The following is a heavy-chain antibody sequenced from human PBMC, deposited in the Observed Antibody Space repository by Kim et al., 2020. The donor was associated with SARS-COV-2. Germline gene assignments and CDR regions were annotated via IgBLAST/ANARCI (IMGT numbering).Heavy chain of an antibody. CDR1: GFTFSRHG. CDR3: AKASVPNWHSGYFDY. D-gene: IGHD1-7*01. Sequence: GGSLRLSCVASGFTFSRHGMHWLRQVPGKGLEWVAVMSYDGGSISYADSVKGRFTISRDNAKNTLYLQMNSLRAEDTAVYYCAKASVPNWHSGYFDYWGQGTLVTVSS. CDR2: MSYDGGSI. J-gene: IGHJ4*02. V-gene: IGHV3-30*18.